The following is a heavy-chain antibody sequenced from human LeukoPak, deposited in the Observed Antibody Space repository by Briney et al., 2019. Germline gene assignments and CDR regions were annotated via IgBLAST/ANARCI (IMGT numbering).Heavy chain of an antibody. D-gene: IGHD3-3*01. Sequence: GESLQISCKGLGYSFSTYWNAWVRQRPGKGLEWMGIIYPGDSNSRYSPSFEGQVTISADKSMSTAYLQWSSLKASDTAMYYCARQPGGVYGMDVWGQGTTVTVSS. CDR3: ARQPGGVYGMDV. CDR1: GYSFSTYW. V-gene: IGHV5-51*01. J-gene: IGHJ6*02. CDR2: IYPGDSNS.